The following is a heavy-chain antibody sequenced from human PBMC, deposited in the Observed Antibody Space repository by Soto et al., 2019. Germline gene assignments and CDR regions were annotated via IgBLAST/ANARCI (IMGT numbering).Heavy chain of an antibody. J-gene: IGHJ6*02. CDR2: ISHSGST. D-gene: IGHD3-10*01. Sequence: PSETLSLTCAVYGGSFSCYYWSWIRQPPGKGLEWIGEISHSGSTNYNPSLKSRVTISVDTSKNQFSLKLSSVTAADTAVYYCARDLDYGSGSKVDVWGQGTTVTVSS. V-gene: IGHV4-34*01. CDR1: GGSFSCYY. CDR3: ARDLDYGSGSKVDV.